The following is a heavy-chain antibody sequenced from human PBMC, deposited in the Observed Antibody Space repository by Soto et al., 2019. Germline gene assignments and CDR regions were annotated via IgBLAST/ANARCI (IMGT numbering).Heavy chain of an antibody. J-gene: IGHJ6*02. CDR2: ISYDGSNK. CDR1: GFTFSSYG. Sequence: GGSLRLSCAASGFTFSSYGMHWVRQAPGKGLEWVAVISYDGSNKYYADSVKGRFTISRDNSKNTLYLQMNSLRAEDTAVYYCAKEVDTAMVHYYYYYGMDVWGQGTTVTVSS. V-gene: IGHV3-30*18. CDR3: AKEVDTAMVHYYYYYGMDV. D-gene: IGHD5-18*01.